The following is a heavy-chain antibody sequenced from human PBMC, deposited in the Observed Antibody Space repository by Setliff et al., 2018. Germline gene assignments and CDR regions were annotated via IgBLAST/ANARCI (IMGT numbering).Heavy chain of an antibody. Sequence: ASVKVSCKASGYTFTSYGISWVRQAPGQGLEWMGWISAYNGNKNYAQKLQGRVTMTTDTSTSTAYMELRSLRSDDTAVYYCARPLPTGYYDSSGYFDYWGQGTLVTVSS. CDR1: GYTFTSYG. V-gene: IGHV1-18*01. D-gene: IGHD3-22*01. J-gene: IGHJ4*02. CDR2: ISAYNGNK. CDR3: ARPLPTGYYDSSGYFDY.